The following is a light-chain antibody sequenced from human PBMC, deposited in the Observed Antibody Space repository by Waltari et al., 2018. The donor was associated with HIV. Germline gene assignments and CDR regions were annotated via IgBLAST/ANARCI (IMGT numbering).Light chain of an antibody. CDR2: DAS. Sequence: EIVLTQSQATLSLSPGERATLSCRASQSVGNYLAWYQQKPGQAPRLLIYDASNRATGIPARFSGSGSRTDFTLTISSLEPEDFAVYYCQQRTNWPPYSFGQGTKLEIK. J-gene: IGKJ2*03. V-gene: IGKV3-11*01. CDR1: QSVGNY. CDR3: QQRTNWPPYS.